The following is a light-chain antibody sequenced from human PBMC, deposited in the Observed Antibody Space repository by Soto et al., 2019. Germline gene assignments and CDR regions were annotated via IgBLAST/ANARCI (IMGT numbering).Light chain of an antibody. V-gene: IGLV2-14*01. CDR2: DVS. CDR3: SSYTSSSTPYV. J-gene: IGLJ1*01. Sequence: QSALTQPASVSGSPGQSITISCTGTSSDVGGYNYVSWYQQHPGKAPKLMIYDVSNRPSGVSNRFSGSKSGNTASLTISGLQGEDEAGYYCSSYTSSSTPYVFGTGTKVTVL. CDR1: SSDVGGYNY.